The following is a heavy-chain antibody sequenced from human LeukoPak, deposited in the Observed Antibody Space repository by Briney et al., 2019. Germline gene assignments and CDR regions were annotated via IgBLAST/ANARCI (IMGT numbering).Heavy chain of an antibody. Sequence: GGSLRLYCAASGFTFSSSAMSWVRQAPGKGLEWVSAISNNGGYTYYADSVQGRFTISRDNSKSTLCLQMNSLRAEDTAVYYCAKQLGYCSDGSCYFPYWGQGTLVTVSS. D-gene: IGHD2-15*01. V-gene: IGHV3-23*01. CDR3: AKQLGYCSDGSCYFPY. J-gene: IGHJ4*02. CDR2: ISNNGGYT. CDR1: GFTFSSSA.